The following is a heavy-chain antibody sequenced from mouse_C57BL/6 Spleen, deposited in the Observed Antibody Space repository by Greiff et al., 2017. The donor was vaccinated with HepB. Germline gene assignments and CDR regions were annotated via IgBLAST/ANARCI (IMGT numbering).Heavy chain of an antibody. CDR3: ARDPCYYGSWFAY. D-gene: IGHD1-1*01. V-gene: IGHV5-4*01. CDR2: ISDGGSYT. CDR1: GFTFSSYA. Sequence: EVKLVESGGGLVKPGGSLKLSCAASGFTFSSYAMSWVRQTPEKRLEWVATISDGGSYTYYPDNVKGRFTISRDNAKNNLYMQMSQLESEDTALYYCARDPCYYGSWFAYWGQGTLVTVSA. J-gene: IGHJ3*01.